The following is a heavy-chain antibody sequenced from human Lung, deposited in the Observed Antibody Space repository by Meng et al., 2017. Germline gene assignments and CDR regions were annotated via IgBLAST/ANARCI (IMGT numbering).Heavy chain of an antibody. CDR3: VRSSAWVRTGFDP. CDR1: CGSISTSGYY. D-gene: IGHD6-19*01. Sequence: QLRGAGPGRVTPSEALSLTCCVACGSISTSGYYWGCIRQPPGKGLEWIGSIGHSGFTYYTPSLKSRVAVSLDTSKSQFSLMLTSVTAADTAVYYCVRSSAWVRTGFDPWGQGTLVTVSS. CDR2: IGHSGFT. V-gene: IGHV4-39*01. J-gene: IGHJ5*02.